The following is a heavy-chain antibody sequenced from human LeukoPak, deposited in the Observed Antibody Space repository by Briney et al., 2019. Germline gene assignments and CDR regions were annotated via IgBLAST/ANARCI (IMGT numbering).Heavy chain of an antibody. CDR1: GGSISTSNSY. D-gene: IGHD3-22*01. CDR3: ARAPMIVPPGAFDI. Sequence: SETLSLTCAVSGGSISTSNSYWGWIRRPPGKGLEWVGSIYYSGNTYYNPSLKSRVTISVDTSKNQFSLKLSSVTAADTAVYYYARAPMIVPPGAFDIWGQGTMVTVSS. CDR2: IYYSGNT. V-gene: IGHV4-39*01. J-gene: IGHJ3*02.